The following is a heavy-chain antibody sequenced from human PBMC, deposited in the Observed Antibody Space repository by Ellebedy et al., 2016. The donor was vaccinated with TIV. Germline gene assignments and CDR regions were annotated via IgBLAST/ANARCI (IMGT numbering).Heavy chain of an antibody. CDR2: ISYDGRNE. CDR3: TRGVVVTTSYSQY. CDR1: GFTFSTYG. J-gene: IGHJ1*01. V-gene: IGHV3-30*03. D-gene: IGHD2-21*02. Sequence: GESLKISCVASGFTFSTYGMHWVRQAPGKGLEWVAVISYDGRNEYYADSVGGRFTISRDNSNNTLYLHMNSLRAEDTALYYCTRGVVVTTSYSQYWGQGTLVTVSS.